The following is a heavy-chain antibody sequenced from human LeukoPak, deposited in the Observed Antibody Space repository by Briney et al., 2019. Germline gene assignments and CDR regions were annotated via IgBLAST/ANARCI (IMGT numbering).Heavy chain of an antibody. J-gene: IGHJ6*04. CDR2: IYYSGST. CDR3: ARTLLTGQAQSYYYHAVDV. V-gene: IGHV4-59*01. D-gene: IGHD3-9*01. CDR1: GGSISSNY. Sequence: SETLSLTCTVSGGSISSNYWSWIRQPPGEGLEWIEYIYYSGSTNYNPSLMSRVTNYNPSLKSRVTISVDTSKNQFSLKLRSVTAADTAVYYCARTLLTGQAQSYYYHAVDVWGKGTTVTVSS.